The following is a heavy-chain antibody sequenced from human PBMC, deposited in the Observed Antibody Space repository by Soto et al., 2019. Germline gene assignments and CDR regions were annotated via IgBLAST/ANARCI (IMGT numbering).Heavy chain of an antibody. CDR1: GGGFNSYA. D-gene: IGHD2-15*01. CDR3: ARAGDCSGGSCYSFILDY. V-gene: IGHV1-69*01. Sequence: QVQLVQSGAEVKKPGSSVKVSCKASGGGFNSYAFSWVRQAPGQGLEWMGALIPSFGTANYAQKFQGRVTITXXXXXXXXXXXXXXXXXXXXXXYFXARAGDCSGGSCYSFILDYWGQGTQVTVSS. CDR2: LIPSFGTA. J-gene: IGHJ4*02.